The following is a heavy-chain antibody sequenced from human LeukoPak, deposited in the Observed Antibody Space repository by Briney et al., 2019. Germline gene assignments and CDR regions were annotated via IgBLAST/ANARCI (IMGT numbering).Heavy chain of an antibody. D-gene: IGHD6-25*01. CDR3: ARAIRYGSVDY. CDR1: GSTFSDYY. Sequence: GGSLRLSCAASGSTFSDYYMSWIRQAPGKGLEWVSYISSSGSTIYYADSVKGRFTISRDNAKNSLYLQMNSLRAEDTAMYYCARAIRYGSVDYWAQGTLVTVSS. CDR2: ISSSGSTI. J-gene: IGHJ4*02. V-gene: IGHV3-11*01.